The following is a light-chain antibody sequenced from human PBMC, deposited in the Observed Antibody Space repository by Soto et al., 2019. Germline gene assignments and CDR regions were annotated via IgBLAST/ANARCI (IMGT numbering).Light chain of an antibody. Sequence: EIVLTQSPATLSLSPGERATLSCRPSQSVSSYLAWYQQKPGQAPRLLIYDASNRATGIPARFSGSGSGTDFTLTISSLEPEDFAVYYCQQRSNWPITFGQGTRRRL. CDR1: QSVSSY. CDR3: QQRSNWPIT. V-gene: IGKV3-11*01. CDR2: DAS. J-gene: IGKJ5*01.